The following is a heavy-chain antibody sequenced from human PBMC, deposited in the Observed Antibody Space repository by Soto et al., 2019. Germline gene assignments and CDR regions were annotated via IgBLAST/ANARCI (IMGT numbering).Heavy chain of an antibody. CDR1: GYTFTSYD. CDR3: ASAPVLGAPNYYYCYMDV. J-gene: IGHJ6*03. V-gene: IGHV1-8*01. D-gene: IGHD3-16*01. CDR2: MNPNSGNT. Sequence: ASVKVSCKASGYTFTSYDINWVRQATGQGLEWMGWMNPNSGNTGYAQKFQGRVTMTRNTSISTAYMELSSLRSEDTAVYYCASAPVLGAPNYYYCYMDVWGKGTTVTVSS.